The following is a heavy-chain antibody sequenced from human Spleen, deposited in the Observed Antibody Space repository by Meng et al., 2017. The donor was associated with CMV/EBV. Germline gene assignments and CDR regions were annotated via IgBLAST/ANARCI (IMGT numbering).Heavy chain of an antibody. D-gene: IGHD6-6*01. CDR1: GGSISSGGYY. J-gene: IGHJ4*02. Sequence: SETLSLTCTVSGGSISSGGYYWSWIRQPPGKGLEWIGEINHSGSTNYNPSLKSRVTISVDTSKNQFSLKLSSVTAADTAVYYCARAYSSSSPPSYWGQGTLVTVSS. CDR2: INHSGST. CDR3: ARAYSSSSPPSY. V-gene: IGHV4-39*07.